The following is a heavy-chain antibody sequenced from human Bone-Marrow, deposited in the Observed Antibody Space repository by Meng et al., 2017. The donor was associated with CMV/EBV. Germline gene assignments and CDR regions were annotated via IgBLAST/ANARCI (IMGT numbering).Heavy chain of an antibody. CDR1: GFTFSSHA. J-gene: IGHJ4*02. Sequence: GESLKISCAASGFTFSSHAMSWVRQAPGKGPEWVSAISRGGESTYYVDSVKGRFTISRDNSKNTLYLQMNSLRAEDTAVYYCARCAWGSSLTDYWGQGTLVTVSS. CDR2: ISRGGEST. V-gene: IGHV3-23*01. D-gene: IGHD6-6*01. CDR3: ARCAWGSSLTDY.